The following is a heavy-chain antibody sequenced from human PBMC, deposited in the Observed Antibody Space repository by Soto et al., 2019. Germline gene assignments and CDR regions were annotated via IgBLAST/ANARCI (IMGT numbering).Heavy chain of an antibody. D-gene: IGHD1-26*01. J-gene: IGHJ4*02. CDR3: ARRGSGSYYDY. V-gene: IGHV3-23*01. CDR1: EFTFSSYA. Sequence: EVQLLESGGGLVQPGGSLRLSCAASEFTFSSYAMRWIRQAPVKGLEWVSAISGSGGSTYYADSVKGRFTISRDNSKNTLYLQMNSLRAEDTAVYYCARRGSGSYYDYWGQGTLVTVSP. CDR2: ISGSGGST.